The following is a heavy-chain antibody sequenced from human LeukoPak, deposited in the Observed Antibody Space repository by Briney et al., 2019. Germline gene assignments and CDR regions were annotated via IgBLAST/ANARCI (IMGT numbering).Heavy chain of an antibody. CDR1: GGSISSSSSDYY. CDR3: ARHRHSHYYDY. V-gene: IGHV4-39*01. D-gene: IGHD5-18*01. Sequence: SETLSLTCTVSGGSISSSSSDYYWGWVRQPPGKGLEWIGSISYSWTTYYNPSLKSRVTISADTSNNQFSLKLTSLTAADTAVYYCARHRHSHYYDYWGQGTLVTVSS. J-gene: IGHJ4*02. CDR2: ISYSWTT.